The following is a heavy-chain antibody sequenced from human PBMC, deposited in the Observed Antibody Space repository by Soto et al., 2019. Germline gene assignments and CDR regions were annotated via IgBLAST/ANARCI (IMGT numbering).Heavy chain of an antibody. CDR2: IYYSGNT. CDR3: ARDRSYYYDSSGYYEAPWFDP. V-gene: IGHV4-39*02. J-gene: IGHJ5*02. D-gene: IGHD3-22*01. Sequence: TSETLSLTCAVSGDSINSTNYHWGWIRQPPGKGLEWIGSIYYSGNTFYKPSLKSRVTISADTSKNQFSLRLSFVTAADTAVYYCARDRSYYYDSSGYYEAPWFDPWGQGTLVTVSS. CDR1: GDSINSTNYH.